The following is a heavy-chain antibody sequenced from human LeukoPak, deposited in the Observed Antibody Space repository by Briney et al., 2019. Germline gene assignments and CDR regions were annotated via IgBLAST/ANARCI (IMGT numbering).Heavy chain of an antibody. CDR1: GFIFSNYA. J-gene: IGHJ4*02. CDR3: AMATWVGGLDY. CDR2: IYRGGST. Sequence: PGGSLRLSCAASGFIFSNYAMTWVRQAPGKGLEWVSVIYRGGSTYYADSVKGRFTISRDNSKNTLYLQMNNLRAEDTAVYYCAMATWVGGLDYWGQGTLVTVSS. D-gene: IGHD1-26*01. V-gene: IGHV3-66*01.